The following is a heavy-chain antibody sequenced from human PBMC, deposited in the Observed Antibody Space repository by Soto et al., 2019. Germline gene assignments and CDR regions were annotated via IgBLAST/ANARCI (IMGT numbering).Heavy chain of an antibody. CDR2: ISYSGST. D-gene: IGHD6-19*01. J-gene: IGHJ6*02. V-gene: IGHV4-39*01. CDR1: GGSISSGSYY. CDR3: ARRVAVAYYYGMDV. Sequence: SETLSLTCTVSGGSISSGSYYWGWVRQHPGKGLEWIGHISYSGSTYYNPSLKSRVTISVDTSKNQFSLKLSSVTAADTAVYYCARRVAVAYYYGMDVWGQGTTVTVSS.